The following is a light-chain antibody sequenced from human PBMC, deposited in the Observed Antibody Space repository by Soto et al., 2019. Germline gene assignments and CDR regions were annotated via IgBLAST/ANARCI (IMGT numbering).Light chain of an antibody. Sequence: QSVLTQPPSASGAPGQRVIVSCSGGSSNVGSNSVNWYQHLPGSAPKLLIFSNNQRPSGVPDRLSGSKSSTSASLAIGGLQSDDEADYYCSSYTSSRAYVFGIGTKLTVL. J-gene: IGLJ1*01. CDR3: SSYTSSRAYV. CDR1: SSNVGSNS. V-gene: IGLV1-44*01. CDR2: SNN.